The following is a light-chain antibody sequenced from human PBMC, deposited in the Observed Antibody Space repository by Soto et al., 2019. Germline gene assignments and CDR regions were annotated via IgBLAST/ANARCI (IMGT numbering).Light chain of an antibody. J-gene: IGLJ2*01. V-gene: IGLV2-8*01. CDR3: SSYAGSDNFVV. CDR1: SSDVGGYNF. CDR2: EVY. Sequence: QSALTQPPSASGSPGQSVTISCTGTSSDVGGYNFVSWYQHHPGKAPKLMIYEVYQRPSGVPDRFSGSKSGNTASLTVSGLQDEDEAEYHCSSYAGSDNFVVFGGGTKLTVL.